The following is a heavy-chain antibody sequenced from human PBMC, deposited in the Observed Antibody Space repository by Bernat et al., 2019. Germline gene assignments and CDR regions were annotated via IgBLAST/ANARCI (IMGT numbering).Heavy chain of an antibody. J-gene: IGHJ5*02. V-gene: IGHV4-59*01. CDR2: MYYSGST. Sequence: QVQLQESGPGLVKPSETLSLTCTVSGGSMRSYYWSWLRQPPGKGLEWVGYMYYSGSTRYNPSLESRLTIAIDTSKNQFSLKLSSVTAADTAVYYCAREGYCSGGSCFNWFDPWGQGTLVTVSS. CDR3: AREGYCSGGSCFNWFDP. D-gene: IGHD2-15*01. CDR1: GGSMRSYY.